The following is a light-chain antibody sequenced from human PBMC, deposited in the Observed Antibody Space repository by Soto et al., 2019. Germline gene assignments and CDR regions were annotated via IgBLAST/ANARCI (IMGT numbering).Light chain of an antibody. V-gene: IGLV1-44*01. J-gene: IGLJ3*02. CDR1: SSNIESNT. Sequence: QSVLTQPPSASGTPGQRVTISCSGSSSNIESNTVNWYQQLPETAPKLLIYSNNERPSGVPDRFSGSKSGTSASLAISGLQSEDEADYYCAAWDDSLNGWVFGGGTKLTVL. CDR2: SNN. CDR3: AAWDDSLNGWV.